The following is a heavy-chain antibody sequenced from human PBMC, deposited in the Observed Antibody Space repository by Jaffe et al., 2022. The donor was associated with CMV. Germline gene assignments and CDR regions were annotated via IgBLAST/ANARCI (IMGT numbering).Heavy chain of an antibody. D-gene: IGHD3-3*01. Sequence: EVQLVESGGGLVKPGGSLRLSCAASGFTFSNAWMSWVRQAPGKGLEWVGRIKSKTDGGTTDYAAPVKGRFTISRDDSKNTLYLQMNSLKTEDTAVYYCTTDLWGDDFWSGYYPPAYWGQGTLVTVSS. CDR3: TTDLWGDDFWSGYYPPAY. CDR1: GFTFSNAW. J-gene: IGHJ4*02. V-gene: IGHV3-15*01. CDR2: IKSKTDGGTT.